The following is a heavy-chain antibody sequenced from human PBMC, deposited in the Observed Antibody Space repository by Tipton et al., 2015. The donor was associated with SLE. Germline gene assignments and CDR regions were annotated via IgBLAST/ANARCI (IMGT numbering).Heavy chain of an antibody. CDR2: ISYSGST. D-gene: IGHD2-2*01. Sequence: GLVKPSETLSLTCAVYGGSFSGYHWSWIRQPPGKGLEWIGEISYSGSTTYNPSLKSRVTISVDTSKNHFSLNLNSVTAADTAVYYLASHRRYCDSASCYWYSFDPWGQGTLVTVSS. V-gene: IGHV4-34*01. CDR3: ASHRRYCDSASCYWYSFDP. CDR1: GGSFSGYH. J-gene: IGHJ5*02.